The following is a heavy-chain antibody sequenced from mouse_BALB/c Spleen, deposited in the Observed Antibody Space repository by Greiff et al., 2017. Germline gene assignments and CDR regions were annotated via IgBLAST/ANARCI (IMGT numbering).Heavy chain of an antibody. CDR1: AFNIQDYY. D-gene: IGHD2-2*01. CDR2: IDTETGTT. V-gene: IGHV14-1*02. J-gene: IGHJ1*01. CDR3: ARGGYDVLRWYFDV. Sequence: EVQLHPSGAELVRPGALVKLSCNASAFNIQDYYMHWVKQRPEQGLEWIGWIDTETGTTIYDPKFQGKASITADTSSNTAYLQLSSLTSEDTAVYSAARGGYDVLRWYFDVWGAGTTVTVSS.